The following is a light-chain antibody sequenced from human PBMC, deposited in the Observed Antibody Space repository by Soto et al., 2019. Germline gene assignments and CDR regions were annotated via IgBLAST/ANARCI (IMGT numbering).Light chain of an antibody. CDR1: SGDVGAFDY. Sequence: QSALTQPASVSGSPGQSITISCAGTSGDVGAFDYVSWYQHHPGKVPKLMIYDVSDRPSGVSTRFSGSKSANMASLTISGLQADDEADYYCAAYTTSSTLVXGGGTKLTVL. CDR3: AAYTTSSTLV. CDR2: DVS. J-gene: IGLJ3*02. V-gene: IGLV2-14*03.